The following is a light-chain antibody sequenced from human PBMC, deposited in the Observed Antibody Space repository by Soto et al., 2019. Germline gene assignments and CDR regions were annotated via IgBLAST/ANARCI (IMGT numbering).Light chain of an antibody. J-gene: IGKJ2*01. CDR1: QSLSYR. CDR3: QQYDRFPYT. CDR2: KAS. Sequence: DIQMTQSPSTLSASEGDTVTITCRASQSLSYRLAWYQQKPGQAPKLLIHKASTLESGVPSRFSGSGSGTEFTLTISSLQPDVFATFYCQQYDRFPYTFGQGTKLEIK. V-gene: IGKV1-5*03.